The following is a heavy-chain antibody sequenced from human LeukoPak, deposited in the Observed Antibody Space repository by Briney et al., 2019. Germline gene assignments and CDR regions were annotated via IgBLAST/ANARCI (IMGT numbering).Heavy chain of an antibody. CDR3: AKEVHYYDSSDYFPLGY. CDR1: GYTFTGYY. CDR2: INPNSGGT. J-gene: IGHJ4*02. D-gene: IGHD3-22*01. Sequence: ASVKVSCKASGYTFTGYYMHWVRQAPGQGLEWMGWINPNSGGTNYAQKFQGRVTMTRDTSISTAYMELSRLTSDDTAVYYCAKEVHYYDSSDYFPLGYWGQGTLVTVSS. V-gene: IGHV1-2*02.